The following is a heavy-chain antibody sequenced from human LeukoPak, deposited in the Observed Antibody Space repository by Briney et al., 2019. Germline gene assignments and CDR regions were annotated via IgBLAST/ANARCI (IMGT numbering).Heavy chain of an antibody. CDR3: ARVFGGSYYDHYYYYMDV. J-gene: IGHJ6*03. D-gene: IGHD1-26*01. CDR2: IYYSGST. Sequence: SETLSHTCTVSGGSISSSSYYWGWIRQPPGKGLEWIGSIYYSGSTYYNPSLKSRVTISVDTSKNQFSLKLSSVTAADTAVYYCARVFGGSYYDHYYYYMDVWGKGTTVTVSS. V-gene: IGHV4-39*07. CDR1: GGSISSSSYY.